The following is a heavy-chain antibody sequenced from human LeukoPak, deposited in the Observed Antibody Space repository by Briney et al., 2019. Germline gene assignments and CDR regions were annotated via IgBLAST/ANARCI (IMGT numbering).Heavy chain of an antibody. J-gene: IGHJ6*03. V-gene: IGHV1-18*01. CDR3: AREGNYASYYYYMDV. CDR1: GYTFSNYR. Sequence: GASVKVSCKASGYTFSNYRISWVRQAPGQGLEWMGWISGYNGNINYAQNLQGRVTLSTDTSTSTAYMELRSLRSDDTAVYYCAREGNYASYYYYMDVWGKGTTVTISS. CDR2: ISGYNGNI. D-gene: IGHD3-10*01.